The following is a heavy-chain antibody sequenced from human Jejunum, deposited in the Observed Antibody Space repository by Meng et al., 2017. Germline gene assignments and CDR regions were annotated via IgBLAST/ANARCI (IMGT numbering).Heavy chain of an antibody. V-gene: IGHV3-30*18. CDR3: AQEGLSGGGLDY. CDR1: GFTFSSYN. Sequence: QEQLVESGGGVVQPGRSRRLSCADSGFTFSSYNMHWVRQAPDKGLEWVALISSDGSHQYYADSVKGRFTISRDNSKSTLYLQMSSLRPDDTAVYYCAQEGLSGGGLDYWGQGTLVTVSS. J-gene: IGHJ4*02. CDR2: ISSDGSHQ. D-gene: IGHD2-15*01.